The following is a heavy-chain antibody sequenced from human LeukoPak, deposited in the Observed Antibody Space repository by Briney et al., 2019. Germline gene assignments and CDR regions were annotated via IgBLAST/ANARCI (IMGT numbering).Heavy chain of an antibody. D-gene: IGHD2-2*01. J-gene: IGHJ4*02. CDR3: TRGGYCSSTSCLDFDY. Sequence: ASVKVSCKASGYTFTSYYMHWVRQAPGQWLEWMGIINPSGGSTSYAQKFQGRVTMTRDTSTSTVYMELSSLRSEDTAVYYCTRGGYCSSTSCLDFDYWGQGTLVTVSS. CDR1: GYTFTSYY. V-gene: IGHV1-46*01. CDR2: INPSGGST.